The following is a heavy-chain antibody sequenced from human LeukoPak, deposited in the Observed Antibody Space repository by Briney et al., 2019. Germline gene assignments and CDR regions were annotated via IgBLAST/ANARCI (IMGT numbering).Heavy chain of an antibody. J-gene: IGHJ4*02. CDR1: GGSISSYY. Sequence: NPSETLSLTCTVSGGSISSYYWSWIRQPPGKGLEWIGYIYYSGSTNYNPSLKSRVTISVDTSKNQFSLKLSSVTAADTAVYYCAREPYSGSSLDYWGQGTLVTVSS. CDR2: IYYSGST. CDR3: AREPYSGSSLDY. V-gene: IGHV4-59*01. D-gene: IGHD1-26*01.